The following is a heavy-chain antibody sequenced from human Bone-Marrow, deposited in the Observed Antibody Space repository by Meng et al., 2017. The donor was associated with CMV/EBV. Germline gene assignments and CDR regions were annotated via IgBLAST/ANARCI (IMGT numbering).Heavy chain of an antibody. V-gene: IGHV4-61*01. D-gene: IGHD5-12*01. CDR1: GDSVSSGNYY. CDR2: IYSSGST. Sequence: SETLSLTCTVSGDSVSSGNYYWSWIRQPPGKGLEWIGYIYSSGSTNYNPSLKSRVTISVDTSKNRFSLKLSSVTAADTAVYYCARSPSGYDPDYWGKGTRVTVSS. CDR3: ARSPSGYDPDY. J-gene: IGHJ4*02.